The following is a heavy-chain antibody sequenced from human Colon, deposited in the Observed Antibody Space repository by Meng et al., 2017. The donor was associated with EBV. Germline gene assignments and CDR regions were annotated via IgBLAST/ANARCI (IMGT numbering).Heavy chain of an antibody. CDR3: ARGKTGTNL. D-gene: IGHD1-1*01. CDR1: GFTFSSYA. J-gene: IGHJ4*02. Sequence: QVQLVESXXGGVQPGXSLRLSCAASGFTFSSYAMHWVRQAPGKGLEWVAVISYDGSNKYYADSVKGRFTISRDNSKNTLYLQMNSLRAEDTAVYYCARGKTGTNLWGQGTLVTVSS. V-gene: IGHV3-30-3*01. CDR2: ISYDGSNK.